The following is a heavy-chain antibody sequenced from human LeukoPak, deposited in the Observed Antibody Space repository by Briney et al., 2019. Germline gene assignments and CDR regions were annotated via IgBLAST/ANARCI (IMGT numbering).Heavy chain of an antibody. V-gene: IGHV3-23*01. Sequence: AGGSLRLSCAATGFSFSSYAMSWVRQAPRKGLEWVSYISGSGGTTYYADSVRGRFTISRDNSKSTLYLQLNRLRAEDTAICYCAKDRFCSGAGCSDAFDIWGQGTMVTVSS. D-gene: IGHD2-15*01. CDR3: AKDRFCSGAGCSDAFDI. J-gene: IGHJ3*02. CDR2: ISGSGGTT. CDR1: GFSFSSYA.